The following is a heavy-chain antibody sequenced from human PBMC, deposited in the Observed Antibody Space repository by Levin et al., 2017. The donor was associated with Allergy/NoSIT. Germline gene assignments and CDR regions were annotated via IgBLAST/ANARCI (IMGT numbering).Heavy chain of an antibody. J-gene: IGHJ4*02. V-gene: IGHV3-30*18. D-gene: IGHD6-13*01. Sequence: GESLKISCAASGFTFSSYGMHWVRQAPGKGLEWVAVISYDGRNKYYADSVKGRFTISRDNSKNTLYLQMNSLRAEDTAVYYCAKVGYSSSWYSSYDYWGQGTLVTVSS. CDR1: GFTFSSYG. CDR2: ISYDGRNK. CDR3: AKVGYSSSWYSSYDY.